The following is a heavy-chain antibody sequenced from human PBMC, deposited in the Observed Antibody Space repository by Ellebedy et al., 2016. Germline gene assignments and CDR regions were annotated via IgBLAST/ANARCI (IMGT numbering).Heavy chain of an antibody. Sequence: GGSLRLSXAASGFIVTTYAMNWVRQAPGKGLEWVSTVSGTDDSTTYADSVKGRFTISRDTSSNTLFLQMNSLRAEDTAVYHCAVDGTDVWGEGTSVTVSS. CDR2: VSGTDDST. D-gene: IGHD1-26*01. CDR1: GFIVTTYA. V-gene: IGHV3-23*01. J-gene: IGHJ6*04. CDR3: AVDGTDV.